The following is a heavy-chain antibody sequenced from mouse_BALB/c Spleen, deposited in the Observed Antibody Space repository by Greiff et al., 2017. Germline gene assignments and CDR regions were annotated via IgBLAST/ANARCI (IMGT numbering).Heavy chain of an antibody. V-gene: IGHV5-17*02. Sequence: EVQLVESGGGLVQPGGSRKLSCAASGFTFSSFGMHWVRQAPEKGLEWVAYISSGSSTIYYADTVKGRFTISRDNPKNTLFLQMTSLRSEDTAMYYCARILRSWFAYWGQGTLVTVSA. CDR3: ARILRSWFAY. CDR2: ISSGSSTI. D-gene: IGHD1-1*01. CDR1: GFTFSSFG. J-gene: IGHJ3*01.